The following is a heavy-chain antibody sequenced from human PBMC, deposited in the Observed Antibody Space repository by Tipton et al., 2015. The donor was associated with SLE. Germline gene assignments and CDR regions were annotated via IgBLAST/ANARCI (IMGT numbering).Heavy chain of an antibody. J-gene: IGHJ4*02. V-gene: IGHV4-59*02. CDR2: IDYRDIT. Sequence: GLVKPSETLSLTCIVSGGSVSSNYWSWIRQPPGKGLEWIGYIDYRDITNYNPSLKSRVTMSIDTSKNQFSLKMRSVTAADTAVYFCARGYCSDGVCYGFGFFDYWGQGNLVTVSS. CDR1: GGSVSSNY. CDR3: ARGYCSDGVCYGFGFFDY. D-gene: IGHD2-8*01.